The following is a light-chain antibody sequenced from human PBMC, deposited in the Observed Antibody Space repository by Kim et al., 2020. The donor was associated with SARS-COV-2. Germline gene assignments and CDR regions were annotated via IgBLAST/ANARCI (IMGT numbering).Light chain of an antibody. Sequence: APGKTARITGGGNIIGSKSVHWYQQKPGQAPGLVVYDDIDRPSGIPERFSGANSGNTATLTISRVEAGDEADYYFQVWDSSSDHVVFGGGTQLTVL. CDR2: DDI. V-gene: IGLV3-21*03. CDR3: QVWDSSSDHVV. CDR1: IIGSKS. J-gene: IGLJ2*01.